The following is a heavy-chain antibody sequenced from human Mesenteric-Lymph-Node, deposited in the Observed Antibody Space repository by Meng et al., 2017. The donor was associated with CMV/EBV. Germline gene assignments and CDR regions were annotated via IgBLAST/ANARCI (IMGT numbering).Heavy chain of an antibody. CDR2: MSYSGST. CDR3: GRDNWGSIDY. Sequence: QVQLQEPGPGLVKPSETLSLTCTVSGGSFSSYPWSWIRQPPGKGLEWVGYMSYSGSTNYNPSLKSRITMSLDTSKNQFSLELSSVTAADTAVYYCGRDNWGSIDYWGQGTLVTVSS. V-gene: IGHV4-59*13. D-gene: IGHD7-27*01. CDR1: GGSFSSYP. J-gene: IGHJ4*02.